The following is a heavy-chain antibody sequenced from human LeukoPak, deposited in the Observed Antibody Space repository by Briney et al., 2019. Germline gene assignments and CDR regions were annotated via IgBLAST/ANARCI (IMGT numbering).Heavy chain of an antibody. Sequence: SETLSLTCTVSGYSISSGYYWGWIRQPPGKGLEWIGSIYHSGSTYYNPSLKSRVTISVDTSKNQFSLKLSSVTAADTAVYYCARARDSAWYNWFDPWGQGTLVTVSS. D-gene: IGHD6-19*01. J-gene: IGHJ5*02. CDR3: ARARDSAWYNWFDP. CDR2: IYHSGST. V-gene: IGHV4-38-2*02. CDR1: GYSISSGYY.